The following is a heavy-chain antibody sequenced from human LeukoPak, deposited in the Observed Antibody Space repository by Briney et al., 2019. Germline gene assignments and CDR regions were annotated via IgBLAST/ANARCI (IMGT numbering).Heavy chain of an antibody. CDR3: ARVLYDSSGYYVGAFDY. CDR2: XYPGDSDT. D-gene: IGHD3-22*01. Sequence: GESLKISCKGSGYSFTSYWIGWVRQMPGKGLXXXXXXYPGDSDTRYSPSFQGQVTISADKSISTAYLQWSSLKASDTAMYYCARVLYDSSGYYVGAFDYWGQGTLVTVSS. V-gene: IGHV5-51*01. J-gene: IGHJ4*02. CDR1: GYSFTSYW.